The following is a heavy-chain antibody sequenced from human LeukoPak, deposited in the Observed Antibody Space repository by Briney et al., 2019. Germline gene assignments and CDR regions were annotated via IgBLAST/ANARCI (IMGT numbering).Heavy chain of an antibody. J-gene: IGHJ4*02. Sequence: SVKVSCKASGFTFTSSAMQWVRQARGQRLEWIGWIVVGSGNTNYAQKFQERVTITRDMSTSTAYMELSSLRSEDTAVYYCAAVALTPRIAVAGGYWGQGTLVTVPS. CDR1: GFTFTSSA. CDR3: AAVALTPRIAVAGGY. CDR2: IVVGSGNT. D-gene: IGHD6-19*01. V-gene: IGHV1-58*02.